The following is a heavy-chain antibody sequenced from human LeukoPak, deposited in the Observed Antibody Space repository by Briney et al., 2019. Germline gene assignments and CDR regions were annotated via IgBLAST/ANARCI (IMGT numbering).Heavy chain of an antibody. D-gene: IGHD1-26*01. CDR3: VRQMVGASFDY. CDR2: ISSGSSYI. Sequence: GGSLRLSCAASGFTFSTYSMNWVRQAPGKGLEWVSSISSGSSYIYYADSVKGRFTITRDNAKNSLYLQMNSLRAEDTAIYYCVRQMVGASFDYWGQGTLVTVSS. CDR1: GFTFSTYS. J-gene: IGHJ4*02. V-gene: IGHV3-21*01.